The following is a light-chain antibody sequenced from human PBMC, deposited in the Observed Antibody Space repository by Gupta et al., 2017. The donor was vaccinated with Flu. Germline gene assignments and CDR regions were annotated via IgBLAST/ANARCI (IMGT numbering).Light chain of an antibody. CDR3: QQFGSSPYT. Sequence: GTLSLSPGERATLSCRASQRLNYNYLAWYQLKLGQPPRLLIYGASSRATGIPDRFSGSGSGTEFTLTINSLEPEDFAVYFCQQFGSSPYTFGQGTKLEIK. V-gene: IGKV3-20*01. CDR1: QRLNYNY. J-gene: IGKJ2*01. CDR2: GAS.